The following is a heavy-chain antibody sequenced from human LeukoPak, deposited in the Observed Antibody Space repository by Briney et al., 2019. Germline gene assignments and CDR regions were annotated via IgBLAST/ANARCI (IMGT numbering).Heavy chain of an antibody. Sequence: SETLSLTCAVSGGSISSGSYYWGWIRQPPGKGLEWIGSIYYSGSTYYNPSLKSRVTISVDTSKNQFSLKLSSVTAADTAVYYCARDRGTSRAPITIFGVAQPPDAFDIWGQGTMVTVSS. V-gene: IGHV4-39*07. D-gene: IGHD3-3*01. J-gene: IGHJ3*02. CDR1: GGSISSGSYY. CDR3: ARDRGTSRAPITIFGVAQPPDAFDI. CDR2: IYYSGST.